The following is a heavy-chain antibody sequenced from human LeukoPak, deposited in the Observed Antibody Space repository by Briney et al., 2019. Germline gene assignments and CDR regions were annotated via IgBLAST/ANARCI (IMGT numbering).Heavy chain of an antibody. CDR3: ARRGTYYYDSSGYFDY. D-gene: IGHD3-22*01. CDR1: GGSISSSSYN. Sequence: PSETLSLTCTVSGGSISSSSYNSGWIRQPPGKGLEWIGSIYYSGSTYYNPSLKSRVTISVDTSKNQFSLKLSSVTAADTAVYYCARRGTYYYDSSGYFDYWGQGTLVTVSS. V-gene: IGHV4-39*01. J-gene: IGHJ4*02. CDR2: IYYSGST.